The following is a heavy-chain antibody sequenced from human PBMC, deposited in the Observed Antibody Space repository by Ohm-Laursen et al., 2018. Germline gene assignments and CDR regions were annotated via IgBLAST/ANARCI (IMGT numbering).Heavy chain of an antibody. V-gene: IGHV4-31*03. CDR1: GGSISSGGYY. D-gene: IGHD3-10*01. J-gene: IGHJ4*02. Sequence: TLSLTCTVSGGSISSGGYYWSWIRQHPGKGLEWIGYIYYSGSTYYNPSLKSRVTISVDTSKTQFSVKLSSVTAADTAVYYCARLEYYGSGSYYFFDYWGQGTLVTVSS. CDR3: ARLEYYGSGSYYFFDY. CDR2: IYYSGST.